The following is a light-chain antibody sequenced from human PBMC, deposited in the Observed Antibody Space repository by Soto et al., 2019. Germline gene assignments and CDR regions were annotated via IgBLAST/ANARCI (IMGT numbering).Light chain of an antibody. J-gene: IGKJ1*01. CDR2: GAS. V-gene: IGKV3-20*01. Sequence: EIVLTQSPGTLSSSPGERVTLSCRASLFITSNYLAWYQQKPGQAPRLLIFGASIRATGLPGRFSGGGSGADFTLTISRLEPEDVAVYYCQQYGSSPGTFGPGTKVEIK. CDR1: LFITSNY. CDR3: QQYGSSPGT.